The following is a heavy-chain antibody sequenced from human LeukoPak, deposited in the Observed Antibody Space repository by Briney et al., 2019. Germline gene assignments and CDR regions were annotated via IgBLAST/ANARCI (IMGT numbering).Heavy chain of an antibody. V-gene: IGHV3-9*03. J-gene: IGHJ3*02. CDR3: TKEIYCGGDCPPASDAFDI. CDR2: ISWNSNNI. CDR1: GFSFDNYA. Sequence: GGSLRLSCAASGFSFDNYAMNWVRQAPGKGLEWVSGISWNSNNIVYADSVKGRFTVSRDNAKNSLYLQMNSLRAEDMALYYCTKEIYCGGDCPPASDAFDIWGQGTMVTVSS. D-gene: IGHD2-21*02.